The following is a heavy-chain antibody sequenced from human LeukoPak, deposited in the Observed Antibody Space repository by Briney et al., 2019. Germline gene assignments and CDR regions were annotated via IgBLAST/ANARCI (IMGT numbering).Heavy chain of an antibody. CDR2: IYPGDSDT. D-gene: IGHD2-21*02. V-gene: IGHV5-51*01. J-gene: IGHJ4*02. Sequence: GESLKISCKGSGYNFTNYWIGWVRQMPGQGLEWMGIIYPGDSDTRYSPSFQGQVTMSADKSISTAYLQWSSLKASDTAMYYCARQTRYCGGDCNSFDYWGQGTLVTVSP. CDR3: ARQTRYCGGDCNSFDY. CDR1: GYNFTNYW.